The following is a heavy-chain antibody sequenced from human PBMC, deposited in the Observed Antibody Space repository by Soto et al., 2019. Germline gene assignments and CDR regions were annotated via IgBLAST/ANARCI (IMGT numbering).Heavy chain of an antibody. CDR2: ISAYNGDT. Sequence: ASVKVSCKASGYTFSSYGISWVRQAPGQGLEWMGWISAYNGDTHYAQKFQGRVTMTTDASTSTAYMEPRSLRSDDTAVYYCAREQKRYSSYAMDVWGQGTTVTVSS. CDR1: GYTFSSYG. V-gene: IGHV1-18*04. J-gene: IGHJ6*02. CDR3: AREQKRYSSYAMDV.